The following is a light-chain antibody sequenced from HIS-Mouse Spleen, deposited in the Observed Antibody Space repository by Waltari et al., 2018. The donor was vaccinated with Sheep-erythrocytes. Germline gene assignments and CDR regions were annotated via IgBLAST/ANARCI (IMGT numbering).Light chain of an antibody. Sequence: SYELTQQPSVSVSPGQTASITCAGGQLGGKYACGYEQKPGHSPVLVIYQDRKRPSGIPGGFSGSNSGNTATLTISGTQAMDEADYYCQAWDSSTAWNVVFGGGTKLTVL. CDR1: QLGGKY. V-gene: IGLV3-1*01. CDR3: QAWDSSTAWNVV. CDR2: QDR. J-gene: IGLJ2*01.